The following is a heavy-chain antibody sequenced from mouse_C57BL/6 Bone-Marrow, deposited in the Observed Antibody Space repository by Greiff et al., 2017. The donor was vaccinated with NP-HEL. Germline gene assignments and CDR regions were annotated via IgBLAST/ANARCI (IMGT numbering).Heavy chain of an antibody. J-gene: IGHJ1*03. Sequence: EVQVVESGGGLVKPGGSLKLSCAASGFTFCSYAMSWVRQTPEKRLEWVATISDGGSYTYYPDNVKGRFTISRDNAKNNLYLQMSHLKSEDTAMYYCARDTPITTVWYFDVWGTGTTVTVSS. CDR1: GFTFCSYA. CDR2: ISDGGSYT. CDR3: ARDTPITTVWYFDV. D-gene: IGHD1-1*01. V-gene: IGHV5-4*01.